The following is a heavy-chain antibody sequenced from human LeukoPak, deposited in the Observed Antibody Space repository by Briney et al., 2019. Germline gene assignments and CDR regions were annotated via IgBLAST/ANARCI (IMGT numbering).Heavy chain of an antibody. CDR1: GAPLKSHY. Sequence: SETLSLTCSVSGAPLKSHYWTWIRQSPGKGLEWIGHIYFSETTKYNPSLKSRASISADISKNQFYLNLRSVTAEDTAVYYCVSVYDYGDYVTGGQGTQVMVSS. D-gene: IGHD4-17*01. V-gene: IGHV4-59*11. CDR2: IYFSETT. J-gene: IGHJ4*02. CDR3: VSVYDYGDYVT.